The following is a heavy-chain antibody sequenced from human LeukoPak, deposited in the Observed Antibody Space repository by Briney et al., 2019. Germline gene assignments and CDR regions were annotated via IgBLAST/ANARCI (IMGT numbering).Heavy chain of an antibody. CDR2: ISSSTYTI. Sequence: GGSLRLSCAASGFTFSNYGMHWVRQAPGKGLEWISYISSSTYTIYYADSVKGRFTISRDNAKNSLYLQMNSLRAEDTAVYYCARSSDDFWSGYEDHWGQGTLVTVSS. CDR3: ARSSDDFWSGYEDH. V-gene: IGHV3-48*01. J-gene: IGHJ4*02. CDR1: GFTFSNYG. D-gene: IGHD3-3*01.